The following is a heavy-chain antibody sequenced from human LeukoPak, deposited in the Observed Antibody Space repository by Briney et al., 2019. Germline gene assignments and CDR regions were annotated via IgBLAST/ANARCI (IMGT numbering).Heavy chain of an antibody. Sequence: GGSLRLSCAASGFTFSSYSMKWVRQAPGKGLEWVSYISSSSSIIYYADSVKGRFTVSRDNAKNSLYLQINSLRAEDTSVYFCAGTDSGSYSRWFDYWGQGTLVTVSS. CDR3: AGTDSGSYSRWFDY. CDR1: GFTFSSYS. V-gene: IGHV3-48*01. D-gene: IGHD1-26*01. CDR2: ISSSSSII. J-gene: IGHJ4*02.